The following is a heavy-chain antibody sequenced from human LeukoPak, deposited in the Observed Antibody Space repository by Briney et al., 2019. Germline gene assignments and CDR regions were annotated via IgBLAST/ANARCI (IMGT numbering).Heavy chain of an antibody. CDR1: GGSISTHY. J-gene: IGHJ4*02. D-gene: IGHD4-23*01. CDR2: IHYTGNT. V-gene: IGHV4-59*11. Sequence: PSETLSLTCTVSGGSISTHYWSWIRQPPGKGLDWIGYIHYTGNTNYNPSLKSRVTISVDTSKNQIPLKLRSVTAADTAVYYCARGGNLFDYWGQGTLVTVSS. CDR3: ARGGNLFDY.